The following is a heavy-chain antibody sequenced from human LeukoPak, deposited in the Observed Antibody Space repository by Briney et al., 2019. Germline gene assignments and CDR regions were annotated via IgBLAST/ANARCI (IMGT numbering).Heavy chain of an antibody. CDR2: ISYDGSNK. CDR1: GFTFSSYA. D-gene: IGHD2-15*01. Sequence: PGGSLRLSCAASGFTFSSYAMHWVRQAPGKGLEWVAVISYDGSNKYYADSVKGRFTISRDNSKNTLYLQMKSLRAEDTAVYYCARVGCSGGSCYGGYYYYGMDVWGQGTTVTVSS. J-gene: IGHJ6*02. CDR3: ARVGCSGGSCYGGYYYYGMDV. V-gene: IGHV3-30-3*01.